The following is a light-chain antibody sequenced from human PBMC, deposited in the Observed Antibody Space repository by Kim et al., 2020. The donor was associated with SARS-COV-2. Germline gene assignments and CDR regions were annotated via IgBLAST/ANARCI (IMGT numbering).Light chain of an antibody. CDR2: EDT. V-gene: IGLV3-1*01. CDR3: QAWDSSTEV. CDR1: KLGDKY. Sequence: SYELTQPPSVSVSPGQTASITCSGDKLGDKYVYWYQQKPGQSPILVVSEDTKRPSVIPERFSGPTSGNTATLTISETQAMDEADYYCQAWDSSTEVFGTGTKVIVL. J-gene: IGLJ1*01.